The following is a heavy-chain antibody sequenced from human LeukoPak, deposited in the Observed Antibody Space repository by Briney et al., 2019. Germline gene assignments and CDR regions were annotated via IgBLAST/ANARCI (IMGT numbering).Heavy chain of an antibody. Sequence: GASVKVSCKASGYTFTGYYMHWVRQAPGLGLEWMGWINPNSGGTNYAQKFQGRVTMTRDTSISTAYMELSRLRSDDTAVYYCARGEGVPAAIVWGDYYYYMDVWGKGTTVTVSS. CDR3: ARGEGVPAAIVWGDYYYYMDV. CDR1: GYTFTGYY. J-gene: IGHJ6*03. D-gene: IGHD2-2*02. CDR2: INPNSGGT. V-gene: IGHV1-2*02.